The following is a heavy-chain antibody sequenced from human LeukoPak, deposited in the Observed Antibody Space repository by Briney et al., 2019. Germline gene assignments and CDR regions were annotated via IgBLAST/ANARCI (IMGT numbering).Heavy chain of an antibody. Sequence: GASVKVSCKASGYTFTSYDINWVRQATGQGLEWMGWMNPNSGNTGYAQKFQGRVTMTRNTSISTAYMELSSLRSEDTAVYYCARGGYCSSTSCYFYFYYYAMDVWGQGTTVTVSS. V-gene: IGHV1-8*01. CDR3: ARGGYCSSTSCYFYFYYYAMDV. J-gene: IGHJ6*02. CDR2: MNPNSGNT. CDR1: GYTFTSYD. D-gene: IGHD2-2*01.